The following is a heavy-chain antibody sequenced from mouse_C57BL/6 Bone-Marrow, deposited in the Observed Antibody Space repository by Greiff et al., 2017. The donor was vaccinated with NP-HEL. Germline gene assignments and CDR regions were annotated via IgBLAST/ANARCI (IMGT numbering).Heavy chain of an antibody. Sequence: EVHLVESGGGLVQPKGSLKLSCAASGFSFNTYAMNWVRQAPGKGLEWVARIRSKSNNYATYYADSVKDRFTISRDDSESMLYLQMNNLKTEDTAMYYCVRAGYDGHFDYWGQGTTLTVSS. V-gene: IGHV10-1*01. D-gene: IGHD2-2*01. J-gene: IGHJ2*01. CDR1: GFSFNTYA. CDR3: VRAGYDGHFDY. CDR2: IRSKSNNYAT.